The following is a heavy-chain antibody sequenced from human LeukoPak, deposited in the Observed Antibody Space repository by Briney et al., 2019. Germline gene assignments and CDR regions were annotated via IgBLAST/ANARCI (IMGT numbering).Heavy chain of an antibody. CDR2: INTDGSGSGT. J-gene: IGHJ4*02. CDR1: GFTFSSNW. CDR3: ARDLRSAADY. Sequence: GGSLRLSCAASGFTFSSNWMHWVRQSPGKGLVWVSRINTDGSGSGTSYADSVKGRFTISRDNAKNTLYLQMNSLRVEDTAVYYCARDLRSAADYWGQGTLVTVSS. V-gene: IGHV3-74*01.